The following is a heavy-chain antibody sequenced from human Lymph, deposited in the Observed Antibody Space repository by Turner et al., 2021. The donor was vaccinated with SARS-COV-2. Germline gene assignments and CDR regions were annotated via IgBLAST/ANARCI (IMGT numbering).Heavy chain of an antibody. V-gene: IGHV3-30-3*01. CDR1: GFPVSSDA. Sequence: QVQLVESGGGVVQPGRSLRLSCAASGFPVSSDAMPWVRRAPGKGLEWVAVISYDGSSKFHADSVKGRFTISRDNSKNTLYLQMNSLRAEDTAVYYCARDALKKEVADTSDNWFDPWGQGTLVTVSS. CDR2: ISYDGSSK. CDR3: ARDALKKEVADTSDNWFDP. J-gene: IGHJ5*02. D-gene: IGHD6-19*01.